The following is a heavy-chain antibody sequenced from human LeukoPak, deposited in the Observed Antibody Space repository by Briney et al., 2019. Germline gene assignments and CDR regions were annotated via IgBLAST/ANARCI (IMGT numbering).Heavy chain of an antibody. V-gene: IGHV3-30*04. CDR2: ISYDGSNK. D-gene: IGHD3/OR15-3a*01. Sequence: GGSLRLSCAASGFTFSSYAMHWVRQAPGKGLEWVAVISYDGSNKYYADSVKGRFTISRDNFKNTLYLQMNSLRAEDTAVYYCARGRTGYIPIDYWGQGTLVTVSS. J-gene: IGHJ4*02. CDR3: ARGRTGYIPIDY. CDR1: GFTFSSYA.